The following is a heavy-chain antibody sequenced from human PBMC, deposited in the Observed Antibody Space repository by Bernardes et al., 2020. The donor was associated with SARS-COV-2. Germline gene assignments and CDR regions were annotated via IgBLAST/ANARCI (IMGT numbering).Heavy chain of an antibody. J-gene: IGHJ3*02. CDR2: INPHSGGT. V-gene: IGHV1-2*02. CDR1: GYTLSAYY. D-gene: IGHD1-26*01. CDR3: ARDLDRLYSGSRTDAFDI. Sequence: ASVKVSCKASGYTLSAYYMHWVRQAPGQGLEWMGWINPHSGGTTYAQKFQGRVTVTRDTSISTAYMELSRLTSDDTAVYYCARDLDRLYSGSRTDAFDIWGQGTMVTGSS.